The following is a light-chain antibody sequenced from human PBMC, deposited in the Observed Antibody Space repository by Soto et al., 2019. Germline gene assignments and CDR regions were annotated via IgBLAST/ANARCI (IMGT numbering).Light chain of an antibody. CDR3: QQYVSWT. Sequence: DIQMTQSPSSLSASVGDRVTITCRASQGISDYLAWYQQKPGKVPKLLIYGASTLQSGVPSRFSGSGSGTDFTLTISRLEPEDSAIYYCQQYVSWTFGQGTKVEIK. V-gene: IGKV1-27*01. CDR2: GAS. J-gene: IGKJ1*01. CDR1: QGISDY.